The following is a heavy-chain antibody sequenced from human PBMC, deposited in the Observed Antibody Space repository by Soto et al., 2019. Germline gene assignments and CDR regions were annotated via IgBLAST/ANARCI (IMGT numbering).Heavy chain of an antibody. J-gene: IGHJ5*02. V-gene: IGHV5-51*01. CDR2: IYPCDSDA. D-gene: IGHD4-4*01. CDR3: ARSHHDYRFWFDP. Sequence: ISCMGSGYSLTIYWIGWLRQMPGKGLEWMGIIYPCDSDARYSASFXGQVTISAXXSMSTAYVQWSXLKASXTAVYYCARSHHDYRFWFDPWGQGTLVTVSS. CDR1: GYSLTIYW.